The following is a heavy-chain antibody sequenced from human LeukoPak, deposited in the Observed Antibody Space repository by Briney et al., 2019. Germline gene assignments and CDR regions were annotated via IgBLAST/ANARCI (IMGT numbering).Heavy chain of an antibody. V-gene: IGHV3-48*02. CDR2: ISSSSSTI. D-gene: IGHD2-15*01. Sequence: GGSLRLSCAASGFTFSSYSMNWVRQAPGKGLEWVSYISSSSSTIYYADSVKGRFTISRDNAKNSLYLQMSSLRDEDTAVYYCARVPVGYCSGGSCYSNYYYYGMDVWGQGTTVTVSS. J-gene: IGHJ6*02. CDR1: GFTFSSYS. CDR3: ARVPVGYCSGGSCYSNYYYYGMDV.